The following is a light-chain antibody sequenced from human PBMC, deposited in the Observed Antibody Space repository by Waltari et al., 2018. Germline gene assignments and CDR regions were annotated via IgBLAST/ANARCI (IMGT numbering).Light chain of an antibody. CDR3: QSYDSRKLV. V-gene: IGLV6-57*03. J-gene: IGLJ2*01. CDR2: DNK. CDR1: SGYIVSND. Sequence: YTLTQPPSLSESPGRTVIISCTRSSGYIVSNDVPWFQQRPGSAPTIVIYDNKLRPSGVPDRFSSSVDRSSTAASLTISGLRTEDEADYYCQSYDSRKLVVGGGTKVTVL.